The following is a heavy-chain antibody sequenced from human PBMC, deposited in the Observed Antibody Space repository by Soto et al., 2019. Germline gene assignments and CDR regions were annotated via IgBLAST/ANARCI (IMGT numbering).Heavy chain of an antibody. V-gene: IGHV4-30-4*01. Sequence: SETLSLTCTVSGDSISSTDYYWNWVRQPPGKGLEGIASIYYSGSISYNPSLKSRVAISADTSKNQFSLTLSSVTAADTAVYYCARXRWVDSSWPNYYYYGMDVWGQGTTVTV. CDR2: IYYSGSI. J-gene: IGHJ6*02. D-gene: IGHD6-13*01. CDR1: GDSISSTDYY. CDR3: ARXRWVDSSWPNYYYYGMDV.